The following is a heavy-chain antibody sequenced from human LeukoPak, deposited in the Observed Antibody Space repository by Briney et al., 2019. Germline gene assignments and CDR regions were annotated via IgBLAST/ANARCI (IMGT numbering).Heavy chain of an antibody. V-gene: IGHV4-38-2*02. CDR2: IYYSGST. D-gene: IGHD6-19*01. Sequence: SETLSLTCSVSDDSITMYYWTWIRQPPGKGLEWIGSIYYSGSTYYNPSLKSRVTISVDTSKNQFSLKLSSVTAADTAVYYCARPVTARGGSGWPQHIDYWGQGTLVSVSS. CDR1: DDSITMYY. J-gene: IGHJ4*02. CDR3: ARPVTARGGSGWPQHIDY.